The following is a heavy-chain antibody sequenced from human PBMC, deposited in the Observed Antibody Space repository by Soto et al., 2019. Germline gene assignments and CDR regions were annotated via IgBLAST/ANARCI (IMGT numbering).Heavy chain of an antibody. CDR1: GFSLSTSGVG. CDR3: ARYSLWDFDWLFKHWFDP. J-gene: IGHJ5*02. CDR2: IYWDDDK. V-gene: IGHV2-5*02. D-gene: IGHD3-9*01. Sequence: SGPTVVNPTQTLTLTCTFSGFSLSTSGVGVGWIRQPPGKALEWLALIYWDDDKRYSPSLKSRLTITKDTSKNQVVLTMTNMDPVDTATYYCARYSLWDFDWLFKHWFDPWGQGTLVTVSS.